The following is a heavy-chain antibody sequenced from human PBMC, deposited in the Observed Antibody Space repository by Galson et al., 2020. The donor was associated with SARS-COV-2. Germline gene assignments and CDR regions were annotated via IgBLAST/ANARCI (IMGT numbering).Heavy chain of an antibody. CDR1: GGSISSGSYY. D-gene: IGHD6-13*01. V-gene: IGHV4-61*02. J-gene: IGHJ6*02. Sequence: SETLSLTCTVSGGSISSGSYYWSWIRQPAGKGLEWIGRIYTSGSTNYNPSLKSRVTISVDTSKNQFSLKLSSVTAADTAVYYCASFSRSSSWDSYYYYYGMDVWGQGTTVTVSS. CDR3: ASFSRSSSWDSYYYYYGMDV. CDR2: IYTSGST.